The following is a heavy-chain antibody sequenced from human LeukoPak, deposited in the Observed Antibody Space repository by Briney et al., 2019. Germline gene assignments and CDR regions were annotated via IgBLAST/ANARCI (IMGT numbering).Heavy chain of an antibody. J-gene: IGHJ3*02. D-gene: IGHD3-3*01. CDR1: GYTFTAYS. Sequence: ASVKVSCKASGYTFTAYSMHWVRQAPGQGLEYMGWINPNSGDTNYAQKFQGRVTMTRDTSMSTAYMEVSGLRFDDTAVYYCAREKKTEWTTGAFDMWGQGTMVIVSS. CDR2: INPNSGDT. CDR3: AREKKTEWTTGAFDM. V-gene: IGHV1-2*02.